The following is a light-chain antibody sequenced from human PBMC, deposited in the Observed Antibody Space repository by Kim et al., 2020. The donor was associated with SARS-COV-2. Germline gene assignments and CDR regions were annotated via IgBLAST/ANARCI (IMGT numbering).Light chain of an antibody. V-gene: IGLV8-61*01. CDR3: VLYMGSGIPWV. CDR2: STN. J-gene: IGLJ3*02. Sequence: QTVVTQEPSFSVSPGGTVTLTCGLSSGSVSTSYYPNWYQQTPGQAPRTLIYSTNTRSSGVPDRFSGSILGNKAALTITGAQADDESDYYCVLYMGSGIPWVFGGGTQLTVL. CDR1: SGSVSTSYY.